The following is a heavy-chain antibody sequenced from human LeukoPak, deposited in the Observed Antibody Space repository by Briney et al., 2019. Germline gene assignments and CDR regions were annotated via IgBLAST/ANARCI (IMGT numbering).Heavy chain of an antibody. Sequence: GGSLRLSCAASGFTFSDHYLDWVRQAPGKGLEWVGRSRSKTNRYTTQYAASVKGRFTISRDDSKNSLYLQMNSLRVEDTAVYYCAKVAKYYYGPETYYFFEQWGQGTPVTASS. J-gene: IGHJ4*02. D-gene: IGHD3-10*01. CDR2: SRSKTNRYTT. V-gene: IGHV3-72*01. CDR1: GFTFSDHY. CDR3: AKVAKYYYGPETYYFFEQ.